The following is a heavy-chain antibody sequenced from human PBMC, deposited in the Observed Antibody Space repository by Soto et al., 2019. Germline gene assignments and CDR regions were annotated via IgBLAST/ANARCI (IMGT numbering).Heavy chain of an antibody. CDR1: GFTVSSNY. CDR2: IYSGGSA. CDR3: SRSLDS. Sequence: PGGSLGLSCAASGFTVSSNYMTWVRQAPGKGLEWVSVIYSGGSAYYADSVKGRFTIFRDNARNSLYLQMSSLTAEDSALYYCSRSLDSWGQGTRVTVSS. V-gene: IGHV3-53*01. J-gene: IGHJ4*02.